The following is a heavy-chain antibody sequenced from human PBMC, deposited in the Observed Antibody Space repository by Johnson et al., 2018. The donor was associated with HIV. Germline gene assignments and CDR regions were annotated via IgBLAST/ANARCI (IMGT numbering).Heavy chain of an antibody. CDR3: ARVAVLWFRDTNAFDI. CDR1: GFTFSSYA. J-gene: IGHJ3*02. D-gene: IGHD3-10*01. CDR2: ISYAGSNK. Sequence: QVQLVESGGGVVQPGRSLRLSCAASGFTFSSYAMHWVRQAPGKGLEWVAVISYAGSNKYYADSVKGRFTISRDNSKNTLYLQMNSLRAEDTAVYYCARVAVLWFRDTNAFDIWGQGTMVTVSS. V-gene: IGHV3-30*04.